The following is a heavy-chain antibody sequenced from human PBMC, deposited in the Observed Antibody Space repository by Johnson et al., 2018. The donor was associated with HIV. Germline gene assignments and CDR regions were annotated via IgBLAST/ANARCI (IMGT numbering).Heavy chain of an antibody. CDR1: GFTFANYG. CDR3: ARGPRSSGWYPYAFDI. V-gene: IGHV3-30*02. Sequence: VQLVESGGGVVQPGGSLRLSCAASGFTFANYGMHWVRQAPGKGLEWVAFIAHDESITHYADSVKGRFTMSRDNSKNTLYLQMNSLRAEDTAVYYCARGPRSSGWYPYAFDIWGQGTMVTVSS. CDR2: IAHDESIT. D-gene: IGHD6-19*01. J-gene: IGHJ3*02.